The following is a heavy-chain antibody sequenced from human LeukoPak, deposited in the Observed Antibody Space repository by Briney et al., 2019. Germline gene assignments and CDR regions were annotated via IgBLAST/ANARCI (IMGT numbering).Heavy chain of an antibody. J-gene: IGHJ1*01. V-gene: IGHV4-59*01. CDR2: IYYSGST. CDR1: GGPISSYY. D-gene: IGHD2-15*01. Sequence: PSETLSLTCTVSGGPISSYYWSWIRQPPGKGLEWIGYIYYSGSTNYNPSLKSRVTISVDTSKNQFSLKLSSVTAADTAVYYCATTAYCSGGSCYSEYFQHWGQGTLVTVSS. CDR3: ATTAYCSGGSCYSEYFQH.